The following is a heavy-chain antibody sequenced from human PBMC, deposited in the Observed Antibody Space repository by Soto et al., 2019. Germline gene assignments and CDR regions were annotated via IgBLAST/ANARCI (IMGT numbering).Heavy chain of an antibody. Sequence: EVQLLDSGGGLVQPGGSLRLSCAASGFTFSNYAMTWVRQGPGKGLEWVSGISGSGGRSYYADSVKGRFTISRDNSKSTLYLPMNSLRAEDTAVYYCAKAYFVWSSEQPYYFDYWGQGTLGTVSS. V-gene: IGHV3-23*01. D-gene: IGHD3-16*01. CDR1: GFTFSNYA. J-gene: IGHJ4*02. CDR2: ISGSGGRS. CDR3: AKAYFVWSSEQPYYFDY.